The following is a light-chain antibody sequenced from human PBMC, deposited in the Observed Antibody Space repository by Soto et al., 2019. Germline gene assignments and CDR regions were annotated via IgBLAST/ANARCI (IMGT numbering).Light chain of an antibody. V-gene: IGLV1-47*02. CDR1: SFNIGSNY. CDR2: SNN. J-gene: IGLJ2*01. Sequence: QSVLTQPPSASGTPGQRVTISCSGSSFNIGSNYVYWYQQLPGTAPKLLIYSNNQRPSGVPDRFSGSKSGTSASLAISGLRSEDEADYYCGAWDDSLSGPAFGGGTKVTVL. CDR3: GAWDDSLSGPA.